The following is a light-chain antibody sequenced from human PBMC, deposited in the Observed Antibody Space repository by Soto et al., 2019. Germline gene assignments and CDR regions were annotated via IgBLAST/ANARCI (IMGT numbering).Light chain of an antibody. V-gene: IGLV2-8*01. CDR3: SSYAGSNKRYV. CDR1: SSDIGGYNY. Sequence: LTQPPSASGSPGQSVTISCTGTSSDIGGYNYVSWYQQHPGKAPKLLIYEVNKRPSGVPDRFSGSKSGNTASLTVSGLQTEDEADYYCSSYAGSNKRYVFGTGTKVTVL. J-gene: IGLJ1*01. CDR2: EVN.